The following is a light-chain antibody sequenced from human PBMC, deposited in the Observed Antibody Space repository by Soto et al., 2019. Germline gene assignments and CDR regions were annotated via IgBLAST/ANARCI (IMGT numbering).Light chain of an antibody. CDR1: STDVGGYNY. Sequence: QSALTQPASVSGSPGQSITISCTGSSTDVGGYNYVSWYQQHPGKAPKVMIYEVSNRPSGVSNRFSGSKSGNTASLTISGLQAEDEAGYYCSSYTSSSTYVFGTGTRSPS. J-gene: IGLJ1*01. CDR2: EVS. CDR3: SSYTSSSTYV. V-gene: IGLV2-14*01.